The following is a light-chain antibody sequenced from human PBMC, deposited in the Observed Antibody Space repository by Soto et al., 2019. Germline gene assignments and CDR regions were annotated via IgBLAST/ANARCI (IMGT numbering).Light chain of an antibody. V-gene: IGLV2-23*02. CDR1: SSDVENYKL. J-gene: IGLJ1*01. CDR2: EVT. Sequence: QSALNQPASVSGSPGQSVTISCTATSSDVENYKLVSWYQQHPGKAPKLIIYEVTKRPSGVSNRFSGSKSANTASLTISGLQPEDEADYYCGSSVGSYVFGTGTKLTVL. CDR3: GSSVGSYV.